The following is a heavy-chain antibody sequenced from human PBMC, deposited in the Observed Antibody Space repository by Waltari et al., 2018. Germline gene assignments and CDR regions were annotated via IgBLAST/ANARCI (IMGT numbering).Heavy chain of an antibody. J-gene: IGHJ6*03. CDR1: GCSRGRYH. V-gene: IGHV4-4*07. Sequence: QVQLQESGPGLERPSEALSVTGTVAGCSRGRYHWTRVRQTAGAGLEWIGRIHTDGSTNYSPSLKSRVTMSLDTSKNEFSLRLSYGTAADTAVYYCARAPRPLTTVTTYKDLDYYHYMDVWGKGTTVTVSS. CDR2: IHTDGST. D-gene: IGHD4-17*01. CDR3: ARAPRPLTTVTTYKDLDYYHYMDV.